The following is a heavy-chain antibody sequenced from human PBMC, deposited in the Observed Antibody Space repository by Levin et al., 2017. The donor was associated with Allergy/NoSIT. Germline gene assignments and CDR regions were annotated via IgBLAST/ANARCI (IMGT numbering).Heavy chain of an antibody. CDR2: VYYSGST. D-gene: IGHD6-19*01. CDR3: ARHGGWPKVSFDY. CDR1: GGSISSYY. J-gene: IGHJ4*02. V-gene: IGHV4-59*08. Sequence: NTSETLSLTCTVPGGSISSYYWSWIRQPPGKGLEWIGYVYYSGSTNYNPSLKSRVTISVDTSKNQFSLKLSSVTAADTAVYYCARHGGWPKVSFDYWGQGTLVTVSS.